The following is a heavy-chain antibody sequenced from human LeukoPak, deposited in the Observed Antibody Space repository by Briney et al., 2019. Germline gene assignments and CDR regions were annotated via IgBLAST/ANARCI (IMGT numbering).Heavy chain of an antibody. V-gene: IGHV1-69*13. D-gene: IGHD2-2*01. CDR2: IIPIFGTA. CDR1: GYTFTSYA. Sequence: WASVKVSCKASGYTFTSYAISWVRQAPGQGLEWMGGIIPIFGTANYAQKFQGRVTITADESTSTAYMELSSLRSEDTAVYYCARESGDLVVPAAGAADAFDIWGQGTMVTVSS. CDR3: ARESGDLVVPAAGAADAFDI. J-gene: IGHJ3*02.